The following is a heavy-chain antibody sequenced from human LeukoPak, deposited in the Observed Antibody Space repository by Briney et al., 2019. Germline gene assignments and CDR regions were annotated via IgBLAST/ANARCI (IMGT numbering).Heavy chain of an antibody. V-gene: IGHV3-30-3*01. CDR2: ISYDGSNK. J-gene: IGHJ4*02. CDR3: ATSVINHYDFWSGYSNAFDY. Sequence: GGSLRLSCAASGFTFSSYAMSWVRQAPGKGLEWVAVISYDGSNKYYADSVKGRFTISRDNSKNTLYLQMNSLRAEDTAVYYCATSVINHYDFWSGYSNAFDYWGQGTLVTVSS. CDR1: GFTFSSYA. D-gene: IGHD3-3*01.